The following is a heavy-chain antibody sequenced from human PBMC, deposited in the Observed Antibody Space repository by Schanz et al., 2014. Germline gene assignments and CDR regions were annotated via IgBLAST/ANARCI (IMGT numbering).Heavy chain of an antibody. CDR3: AKGMGYCSGGTCYDYYYYGLDV. CDR2: ISHSGGSK. CDR1: GFTVSSDH. J-gene: IGHJ6*02. V-gene: IGHV3-23*04. Sequence: EVQLVESGGGFVQPGGSLGLSCVVSGFTVSSDHMSWVRQAPGKGLEWVSSISHSGGSKYYADSVKGRFTISRDNSKTTLSLQMNSLRAEDTAVFYCAKGMGYCSGGTCYDYYYYGLDVWGQGTTVTVSS. D-gene: IGHD2-15*01.